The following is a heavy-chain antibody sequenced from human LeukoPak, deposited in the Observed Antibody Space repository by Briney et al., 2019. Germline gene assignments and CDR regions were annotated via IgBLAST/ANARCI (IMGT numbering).Heavy chain of an antibody. CDR3: ARERWHCRVNCYSVYYYALDV. V-gene: IGHV1-3*01. CDR2: INPGNGDT. Sequence: ASVRVSCKGSGYTFTNYAVHWVRQAPGQRLEWLGWINPGNGDTKYSQNFQGRVTVTSDTSAATAYVELNSLTSEDTAVYYCARERWHCRVNCYSVYYYALDVWGQGTTVTVSS. D-gene: IGHD2-15*01. CDR1: GYTFTNYA. J-gene: IGHJ6*02.